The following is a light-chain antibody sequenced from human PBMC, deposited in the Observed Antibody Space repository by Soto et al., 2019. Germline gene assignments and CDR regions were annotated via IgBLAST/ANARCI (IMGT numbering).Light chain of an antibody. CDR3: QQYDNWPFT. J-gene: IGKJ3*01. Sequence: EVVMTQSPATLSVSPGEGATLSYRASQSVSSKLAWYQQKPGQAPRLLIYGASTRATGIPARFSGSESGTEFALTISSLQSEDFAVYYCQQYDNWPFTFGPGTKVDIK. V-gene: IGKV3-15*01. CDR2: GAS. CDR1: QSVSSK.